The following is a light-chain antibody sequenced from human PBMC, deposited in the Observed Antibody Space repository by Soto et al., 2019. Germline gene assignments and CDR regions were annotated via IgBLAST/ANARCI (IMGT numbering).Light chain of an antibody. Sequence: QSALTQPPSASGSPGQSVTISCTGTSSDVGGYNYVSWYQQHPGKAPQLMIYEVSKRPSGVPDRFSGSKSGHTASLTVSGLQSEDEADYYCSSYAGSNNLVFGGGTQLTVL. CDR2: EVS. CDR1: SSDVGGYNY. CDR3: SSYAGSNNLV. V-gene: IGLV2-8*01. J-gene: IGLJ3*02.